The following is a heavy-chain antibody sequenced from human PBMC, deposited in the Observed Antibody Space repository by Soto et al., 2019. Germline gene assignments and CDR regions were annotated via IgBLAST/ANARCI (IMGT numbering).Heavy chain of an antibody. V-gene: IGHV4-39*01. CDR1: GGSINSSSYF. D-gene: IGHD6-19*01. Sequence: SETLSLTCSVSGGSINSSSYFWGWFRQPPGKGLEWIGSIYYSGSTYYNPSLRSRVTISVDTSKNQFSLKLSSVTAADTAVFYCARHYRRGSRKWFDPSGQGNLVRVSS. CDR3: ARHYRRGSRKWFDP. CDR2: IYYSGST. J-gene: IGHJ5*02.